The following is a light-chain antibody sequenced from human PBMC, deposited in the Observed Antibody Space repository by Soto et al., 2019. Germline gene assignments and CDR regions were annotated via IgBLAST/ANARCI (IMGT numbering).Light chain of an antibody. J-gene: IGKJ4*01. Sequence: EIVLTQSPATLSLYPGERATLSCRASQSVSSYLAWYQQKPGQAPRLLIYDASNRATGIPARFSGSGSGTDFTLTISSLEPEDFAAYYCQQRSNWPQLTFGGGTKVEIK. CDR3: QQRSNWPQLT. V-gene: IGKV3-11*01. CDR2: DAS. CDR1: QSVSSY.